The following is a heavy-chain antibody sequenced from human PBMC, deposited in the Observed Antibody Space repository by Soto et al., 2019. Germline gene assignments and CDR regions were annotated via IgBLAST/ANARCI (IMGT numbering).Heavy chain of an antibody. CDR3: AKDSHYDFWSGYYANDY. CDR1: GFTFSSYA. CDR2: VSGSGGST. J-gene: IGHJ4*02. Sequence: GSLRLSCAASGFTFSSYAMSWVRQAPGKGLEWVSAVSGSGGSTYYADSVKGRFTISRDNSKNTLSLQMNSLRAEDTAVYYCAKDSHYDFWSGYYANDYWGQGTLVTVSS. D-gene: IGHD3-3*01. V-gene: IGHV3-23*01.